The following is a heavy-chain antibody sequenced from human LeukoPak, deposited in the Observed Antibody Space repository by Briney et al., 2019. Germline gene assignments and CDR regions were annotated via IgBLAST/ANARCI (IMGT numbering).Heavy chain of an antibody. Sequence: GGSLSLSCTASGFTFRTYIMAWVRQVPGKGLEWISAISGDAITTYYAVPVKDRFTISRDNFRNTLSLQMDSLRADDSAVYYCAKDASPYSNYAVRWFDSWGQGTLVTVSS. CDR1: GFTFRTYI. CDR3: AKDASPYSNYAVRWFDS. J-gene: IGHJ5*01. V-gene: IGHV3-23*01. D-gene: IGHD4/OR15-4a*01. CDR2: ISGDAITT.